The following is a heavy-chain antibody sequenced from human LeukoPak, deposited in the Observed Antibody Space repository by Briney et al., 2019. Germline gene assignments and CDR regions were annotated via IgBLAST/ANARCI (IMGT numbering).Heavy chain of an antibody. CDR3: ARDRYSYGPTDAFDI. CDR2: IYHRGSI. CDR1: NYSIISGYY. Sequence: SETLSLTCTVSNYSIISGYYWGWIRQPPGKGLEWIGSIYHRGSIYYNPSLKSRVTISLDTAKNQFSLKLKSVTAADTAVYYCARDRYSYGPTDAFDIWGQGTMVTVSS. J-gene: IGHJ3*02. D-gene: IGHD5-18*01. V-gene: IGHV4-38-2*02.